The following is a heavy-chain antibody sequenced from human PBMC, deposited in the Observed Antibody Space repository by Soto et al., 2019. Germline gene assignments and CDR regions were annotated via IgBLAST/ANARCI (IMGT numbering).Heavy chain of an antibody. D-gene: IGHD2-15*01. CDR3: ATGYCSGGSCYRSAGY. CDR2: ISWNSGSI. CDR1: GFTFDDYA. Sequence: EVQLVESGGGLVQPGRSLRLSCAASGFTFDDYAMHWVRQAPGKGLEWVSGISWNSGSIGYADSVKGRFTISRDNAKNSLYLQMHSLRAEDTALYYCATGYCSGGSCYRSAGYWGQGTLVTVSS. J-gene: IGHJ4*02. V-gene: IGHV3-9*01.